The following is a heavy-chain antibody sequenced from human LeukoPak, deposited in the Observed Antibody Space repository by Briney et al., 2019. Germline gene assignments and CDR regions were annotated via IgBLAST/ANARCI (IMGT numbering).Heavy chain of an antibody. CDR2: ISAYNGNT. J-gene: IGHJ3*02. V-gene: IGHV1-18*01. Sequence: ASVKVSCKASGYTFTSYGISWVRQAPGQGLEWMGWISAYNGNTNYAQKLQGRVTMTRNSSISTAYMELSSLRSEDTAVYYCARGYYDILTGEDDAFDIWGQGTMVTVSS. CDR1: GYTFTSYG. D-gene: IGHD3-9*01. CDR3: ARGYYDILTGEDDAFDI.